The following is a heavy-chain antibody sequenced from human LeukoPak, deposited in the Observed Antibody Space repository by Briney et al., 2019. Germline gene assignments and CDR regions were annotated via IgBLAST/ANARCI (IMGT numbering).Heavy chain of an antibody. D-gene: IGHD2-8*02. J-gene: IGHJ4*02. V-gene: IGHV3-23*01. CDR1: GFTFSSYA. CDR2: ISGSGGST. CDR3: AKSPLDIVLVVYAKYYFDY. Sequence: PGGSLRLSCAASGFTFSSYAMSWVRQAPGKGLEWVSAISGSGGSTYYADSVKGRFTISRANSKNTLYLQMNSLRAEDTAVYYCAKSPLDIVLVVYAKYYFDYWGQGTLVTVSS.